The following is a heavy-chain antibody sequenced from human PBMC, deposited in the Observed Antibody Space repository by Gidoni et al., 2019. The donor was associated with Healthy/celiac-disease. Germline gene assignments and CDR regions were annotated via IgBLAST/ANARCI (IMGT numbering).Heavy chain of an antibody. J-gene: IGHJ6*02. CDR1: GFTFSSYW. D-gene: IGHD3-3*01. CDR2: INSDGSST. V-gene: IGHV3-74*01. Sequence: EVQLVESGGGLVQPGGSLRLSCAASGFTFSSYWMHWVRQAPGKGLVWVSRINSDGSSTSYADSVKGRFTISRDNAKNTLYLQMNSLRAEDTAVYYCARNQRDDFWSGYWDYYYGMDVWGQGTTVTVSS. CDR3: ARNQRDDFWSGYWDYYYGMDV.